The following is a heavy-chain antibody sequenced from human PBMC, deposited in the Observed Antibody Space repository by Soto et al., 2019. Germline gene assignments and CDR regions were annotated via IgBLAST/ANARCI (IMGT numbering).Heavy chain of an antibody. CDR3: ARVAVGDRQ. Sequence: QVQLVQSGAEVKKPGSSVKVSCKASGGTFSSHTITWVRQAPGQGLEWMGRIIPMLDIVNYAQKFQGRGTIIADNSTSTVYMELSGLRSEDTAVYYCARVAVGDRQWGRGTLVTVAS. V-gene: IGHV1-69*02. J-gene: IGHJ4*02. CDR1: GGTFSSHT. CDR2: IIPMLDIV. D-gene: IGHD1-26*01.